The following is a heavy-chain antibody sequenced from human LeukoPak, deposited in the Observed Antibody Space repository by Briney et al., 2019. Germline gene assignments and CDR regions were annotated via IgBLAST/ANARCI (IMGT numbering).Heavy chain of an antibody. V-gene: IGHV4-4*09. J-gene: IGHJ3*01. Sequence: PSETLSLTCTVSGGSVSAFYWSWLRQPPGEELEWIGYSHTSGSTGYNPSLESRVSISIDASNNQLSLRVTSATAADTAVYYCAKHTRYGHHNPNDVWGQGTMVTVST. D-gene: IGHD4-17*01. CDR2: SHTSGST. CDR3: AKHTRYGHHNPNDV. CDR1: GGSVSAFY.